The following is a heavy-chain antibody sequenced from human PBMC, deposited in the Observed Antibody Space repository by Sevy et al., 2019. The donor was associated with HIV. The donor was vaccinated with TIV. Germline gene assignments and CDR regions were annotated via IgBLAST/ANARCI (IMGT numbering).Heavy chain of an antibody. CDR2: INPNSGGT. V-gene: IGHV1-2*02. CDR1: GYTFTGYY. D-gene: IGHD2-2*01. Sequence: ASVKVSCKASGYTFTGYYMHWVRQAPGQGLEWMGWINPNSGGTNYAQKFQGRVTMTRETSISTAYMELSRLRSDDTAVYYCARGDIVVVPAADNNWFDPWGQGTLVTVSS. J-gene: IGHJ5*02. CDR3: ARGDIVVVPAADNNWFDP.